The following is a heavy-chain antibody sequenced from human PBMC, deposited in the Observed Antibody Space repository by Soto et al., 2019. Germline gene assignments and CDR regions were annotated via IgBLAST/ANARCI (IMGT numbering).Heavy chain of an antibody. J-gene: IGHJ4*02. CDR1: GFIFSGYT. CDR3: ARSQMNDF. V-gene: IGHV3-48*02. Sequence: GGSLRLSCAASGFIFSGYTMNWVRQAPGKGLEWLSYISTSSSTIDYADSVRGRFTISRDNAKNSLYLQMNSLTDEDTAVYYCARSQMNDFWGQGTLVTVSS. CDR2: ISTSSSTI.